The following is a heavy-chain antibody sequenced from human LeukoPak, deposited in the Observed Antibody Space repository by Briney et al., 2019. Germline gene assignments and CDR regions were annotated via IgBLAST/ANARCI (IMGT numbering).Heavy chain of an antibody. CDR1: GGSTRTYY. CDR3: ARAVGATTGNFDY. CDR2: IYYSGST. J-gene: IGHJ4*02. Sequence: PSETLSLTCTVSGGSTRTYYWSWIRQPPGKGLEWIGYIYYSGSTNYNPSLKSRVTISVDTSKNQFSLKLTSVTAADTAVYYCARAVGATTGNFDYWGQGTLVTVSS. V-gene: IGHV4-59*01. D-gene: IGHD1-26*01.